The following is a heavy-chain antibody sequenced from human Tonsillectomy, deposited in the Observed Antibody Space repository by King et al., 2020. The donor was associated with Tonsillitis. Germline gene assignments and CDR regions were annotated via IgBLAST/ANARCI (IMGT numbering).Heavy chain of an antibody. CDR3: ARTGTSRGYFQH. CDR2: IFYSGRT. J-gene: IGHJ1*01. CDR1: VGSISSYY. V-gene: IGHV4-59*08. D-gene: IGHD1-14*01. Sequence: QLQESGPGLVKPSETLSLTCTVSVGSISSYYWSWIRQPPGKGLEWIGYIFYSGRTNYNSSLKIRVTISVDTSKNQFSLKLSSVTAAETAVYYCARTGTSRGYFQHWGQGTLVTVSS.